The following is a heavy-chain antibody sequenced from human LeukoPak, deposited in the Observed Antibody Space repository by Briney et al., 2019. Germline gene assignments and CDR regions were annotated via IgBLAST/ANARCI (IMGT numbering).Heavy chain of an antibody. CDR3: TTDEDWNYARKDV. V-gene: IGHV3-15*04. J-gene: IGHJ6*02. CDR1: GFTFNYAW. CDR2: TVSEIEGGTT. Sequence: GGSLRLSCAASGFTFNYAWMSWVRQVPGKGLEWVGQTVSEIEGGTTDYAAPVKGRFTISRDDSKSTLYLQMNSLKIEDTAVYYCTTDEDWNYARKDVWGQGATVIVSS. D-gene: IGHD1-7*01.